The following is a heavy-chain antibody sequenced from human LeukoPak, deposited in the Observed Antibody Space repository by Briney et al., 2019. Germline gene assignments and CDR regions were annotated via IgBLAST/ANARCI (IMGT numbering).Heavy chain of an antibody. CDR2: INPNSGST. CDR3: ARENGATVTTHFDY. D-gene: IGHD4-17*01. V-gene: IGHV1-2*02. Sequence: ASVKVSCKASGYTFTGYYMHWVRQAPGQGLEWMGWINPNSGSTNYAQKFQGRVTMTRDTSISTAYMELSRLRSDDTAVYYCARENGATVTTHFDYWGQGTLVTVSS. CDR1: GYTFTGYY. J-gene: IGHJ4*02.